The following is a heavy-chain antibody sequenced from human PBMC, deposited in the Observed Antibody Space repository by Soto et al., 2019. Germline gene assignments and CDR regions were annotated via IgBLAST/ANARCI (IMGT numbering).Heavy chain of an antibody. J-gene: IGHJ6*02. V-gene: IGHV1-58*01. Sequence: SVKVSCKASGFTFTSSAVQWVRQARGQRREWIGWIVVGSGNTNYAQKFQERVTITRDMSTSTAYMELSSLRSEDTAVYYCAAFGVTIFGVVVYYGMDVWGQGTTVTVSS. CDR2: IVVGSGNT. CDR1: GFTFTSSA. D-gene: IGHD3-3*01. CDR3: AAFGVTIFGVVVYYGMDV.